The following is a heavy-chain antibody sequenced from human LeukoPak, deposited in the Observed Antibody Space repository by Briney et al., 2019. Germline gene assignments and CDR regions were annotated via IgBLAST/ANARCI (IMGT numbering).Heavy chain of an antibody. CDR1: GGSISSYY. CDR2: IYYSGST. D-gene: IGHD3-22*01. V-gene: IGHV4-59*01. CDR3: ARSARYYYDSSGYYLYWYFDL. Sequence: ETLSLTCTVSGGSISSYYWSWIRQPPGKGLEWIGYIYYSGSTNYNPSLKSRVTISVDTSKNQFSLKLSSVTAADTAVYYCARSARYYYDSSGYYLYWYFDLWGRGTLVTVSS. J-gene: IGHJ2*01.